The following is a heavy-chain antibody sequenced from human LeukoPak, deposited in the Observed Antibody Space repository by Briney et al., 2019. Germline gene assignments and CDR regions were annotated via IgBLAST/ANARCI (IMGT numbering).Heavy chain of an antibody. D-gene: IGHD5-12*01. CDR1: GGSISSYY. Sequence: SETLSLTCTVSGGSISSYYWSWIRQPPGKGLEWIGYIYYSGSTNYNPSLKSRVTISVDTSKNQFSLKLSSVTAADTAVHYCARDRGSGYGTPRQLYYYYGMDVWGQGTTVTVSS. CDR3: ARDRGSGYGTPRQLYYYYGMDV. V-gene: IGHV4-59*01. J-gene: IGHJ6*02. CDR2: IYYSGST.